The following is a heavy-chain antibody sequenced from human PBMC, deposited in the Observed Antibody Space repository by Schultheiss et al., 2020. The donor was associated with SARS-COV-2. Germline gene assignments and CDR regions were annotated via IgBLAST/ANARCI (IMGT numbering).Heavy chain of an antibody. CDR1: GGSISSYY. CDR3: ARGGNIVVVPAIDY. D-gene: IGHD2-2*01. CDR2: IYYSGST. J-gene: IGHJ4*02. V-gene: IGHV4-59*12. Sequence: SQTLSLTCTVSGGSISSYYWSWIRQPPGKGLEWIGYIYYSGSTNYNPSLKSRVTISVDTSKNQFSLKLSSVTAADTAVYYCARGGNIVVVPAIDYWGQGTLVTVSS.